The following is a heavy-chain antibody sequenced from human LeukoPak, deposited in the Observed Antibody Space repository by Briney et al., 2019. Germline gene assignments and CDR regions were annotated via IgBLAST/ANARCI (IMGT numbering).Heavy chain of an antibody. V-gene: IGHV4-59*01. CDR2: IYYTGST. CDR1: GGSISIYF. CDR3: ARPSRSISTAGAFDI. Sequence: SETLSLTCTVSGGSISIYFWSWIRQPPGKGLKWIGYIYYTGSTNYNPSLKSRVTISVGTSKNQFSLKLSSVTAADTAVYYCARPSRSISTAGAFDIWGQGTMVTVSS. D-gene: IGHD3-10*01. J-gene: IGHJ3*02.